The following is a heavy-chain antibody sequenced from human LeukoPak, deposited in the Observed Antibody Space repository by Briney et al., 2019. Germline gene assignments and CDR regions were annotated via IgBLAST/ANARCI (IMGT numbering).Heavy chain of an antibody. Sequence: SETLSLTCTVSGGSISSGGYYWSWIRQHSGKGLEWIGYIYYSGSTYYNPSLKSRVTISVDTSKNQFSLKLSSVTAADTAVYYCASYCSGGSCYSGGAFDIWGQGTMVTVSS. CDR3: ASYCSGGSCYSGGAFDI. CDR1: GGSISSGGYY. CDR2: IYYSGST. V-gene: IGHV4-31*03. D-gene: IGHD2-15*01. J-gene: IGHJ3*02.